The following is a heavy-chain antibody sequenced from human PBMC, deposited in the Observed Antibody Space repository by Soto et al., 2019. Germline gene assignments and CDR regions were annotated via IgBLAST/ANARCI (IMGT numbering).Heavy chain of an antibody. CDR2: IYYSGRT. CDR1: GGSISSYY. CDR3: ARDGSPGYSSEGFDP. D-gene: IGHD6-19*01. V-gene: IGHV4-59*01. J-gene: IGHJ5*02. Sequence: SETLSLTCTGSGGSISSYYCSWIRQPPGKGLEWIGYIYYSGRTNYNPSLKSRVTISVDTSKNQFSLKLSSVTAADTAVYYCARDGSPGYSSEGFDPWGQGTLVTVSS.